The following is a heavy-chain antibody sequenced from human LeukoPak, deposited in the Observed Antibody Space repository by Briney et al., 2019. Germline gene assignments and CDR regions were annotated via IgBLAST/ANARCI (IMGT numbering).Heavy chain of an antibody. CDR2: INHSGST. D-gene: IGHD6-13*01. J-gene: IGHJ1*01. CDR3: ARGRVVAAAGIIAPSTTSEYFQH. Sequence: PSETLSLTCAVYGGSFSGYYWSWIRQPPGKGLEWIGEINHSGSTNYNPSLKSRVTISVDTSKNQFSLKLSSVTAADTAVYYCARGRVVAAAGIIAPSTTSEYFQHWGQGTLVTVSS. CDR1: GGSFSGYY. V-gene: IGHV4-34*01.